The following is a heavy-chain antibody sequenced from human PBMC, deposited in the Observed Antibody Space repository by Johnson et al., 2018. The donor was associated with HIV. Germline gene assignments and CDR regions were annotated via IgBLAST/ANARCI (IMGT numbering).Heavy chain of an antibody. J-gene: IGHJ3*02. CDR1: GFTFSSYA. V-gene: IGHV3-30-3*01. CDR2: ISYDGSNK. CDR3: ARVMKAGAFDI. Sequence: QVKLVESGGGVVQPGRSLRLSCAASGFTFSSYAMHWVRQAPGKGLEWVAVISYDGSNKYYADSVKGRFTISRDNSKNTLYLQMNSLRAEDTAVYYCARVMKAGAFDIWGQGTMVTVSS. D-gene: IGHD3-16*01.